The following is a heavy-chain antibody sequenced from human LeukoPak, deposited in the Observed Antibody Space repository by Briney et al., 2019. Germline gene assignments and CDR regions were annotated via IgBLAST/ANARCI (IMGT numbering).Heavy chain of an antibody. CDR3: ARGDTVAARPGRFDY. Sequence: SETLSLTCAVYGGSFSGYYWSWIRQPPGKGPKWIGEINHSGSTNYNPSLKSRVTISVDTSKNQFSLKLSSVTAADTAVYYCARGDTVAARPGRFDYWGQGTLVTVSS. CDR2: INHSGST. J-gene: IGHJ4*02. D-gene: IGHD6-6*01. V-gene: IGHV4-34*01. CDR1: GGSFSGYY.